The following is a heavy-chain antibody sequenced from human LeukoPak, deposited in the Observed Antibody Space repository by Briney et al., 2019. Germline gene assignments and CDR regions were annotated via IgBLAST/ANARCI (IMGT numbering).Heavy chain of an antibody. CDR2: IYSSGDNT. D-gene: IGHD6-19*01. Sequence: PGGSLRLSCAASGFTFSTYSMTWVRQAPGKGLEWVSCIYSSGDNTFYADSVKGRFTISRDNSKNTLYLQMSSLRTEDTAIYYCAKDVVPDSGWDLDYWGQGALVTVPS. J-gene: IGHJ4*02. CDR3: AKDVVPDSGWDLDY. CDR1: GFTFSTYS. V-gene: IGHV3-23*01.